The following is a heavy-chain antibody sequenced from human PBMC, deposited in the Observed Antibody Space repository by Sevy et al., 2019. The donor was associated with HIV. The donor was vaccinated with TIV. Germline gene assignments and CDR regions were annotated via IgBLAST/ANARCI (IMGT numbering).Heavy chain of an antibody. D-gene: IGHD6-19*01. V-gene: IGHV1-24*01. CDR1: GYTLTELS. Sequence: ASVKVSCKVSGYTLTELSMHWVRQAPGKGLEWMGGFDPKDGETNYAQKFQGRVTMTEDKSTDTAYMELSSLRSEDTAVYYCATAVAGPQNYWGQGTLVTVSS. J-gene: IGHJ4*02. CDR3: ATAVAGPQNY. CDR2: FDPKDGET.